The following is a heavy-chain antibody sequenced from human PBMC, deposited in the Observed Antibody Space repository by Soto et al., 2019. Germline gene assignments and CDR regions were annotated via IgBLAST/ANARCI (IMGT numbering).Heavy chain of an antibody. J-gene: IGHJ5*02. CDR1: GASVSVHSYY. Sequence: SETLSLTGTVSGASVSVHSYYWTWIRQPPGKGLEWIGRSYYSGTTYFNPSLKSRATISVDTSKNQFSLRLTSVTAADTAIYYCTRRYNWNDNYFDXWGPGARVTVSX. V-gene: IGHV4-39*01. CDR2: SYYSGTT. CDR3: TRRYNWNDNYFDX. D-gene: IGHD1-20*01.